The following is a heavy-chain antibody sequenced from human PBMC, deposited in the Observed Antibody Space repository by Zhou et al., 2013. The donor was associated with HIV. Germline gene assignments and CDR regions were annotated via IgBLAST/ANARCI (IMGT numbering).Heavy chain of an antibody. J-gene: IGHJ4*02. CDR3: VRDPFYFHSSETDY. CDR2: IYTSGST. D-gene: IGHD3-22*01. CDR1: GGSISSYY. Sequence: QVQLQESGPGLVKPSETLSLTCTVSGGSISSYYWSWIRQPAGKGLEWIGRIYTSGSTNYNPSLKSRVTMSVDTSKNQFSLKLDSVTAADTAVYYCVRDPFYFHSSETDYWGQGTLVTVSS. V-gene: IGHV4-4*07.